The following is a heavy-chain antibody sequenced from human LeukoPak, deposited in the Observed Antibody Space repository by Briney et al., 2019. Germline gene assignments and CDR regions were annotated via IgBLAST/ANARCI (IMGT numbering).Heavy chain of an antibody. V-gene: IGHV3-49*04. Sequence: GGSLRLSCTSSGFSFGDYSMTWVRQAPGKGLEWVGFIRSKAYGGTTVYAASVKGRFTISRDDSKSIAYLQMNSLKTEDTAVYHCASRSGRQWLPYFDYWGQGTLVTVSS. J-gene: IGHJ4*02. CDR3: ASRSGRQWLPYFDY. CDR2: IRSKAYGGTT. CDR1: GFSFGDYS. D-gene: IGHD1-26*01.